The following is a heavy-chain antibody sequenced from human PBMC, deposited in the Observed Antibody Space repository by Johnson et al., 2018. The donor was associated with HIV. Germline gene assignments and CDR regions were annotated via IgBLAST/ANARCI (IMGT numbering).Heavy chain of an antibody. D-gene: IGHD1-1*01. V-gene: IGHV3-30*02. CDR2: VRSDGSNE. CDR3: AKTQRNDRGALDV. Sequence: QVQLVESGGGVVQPGGSLRLSCAASGFDFSSVTMYWVRQPPGKGLEWVAFVRSDGSNEYYEDSEEGRSTISRDNSRNTPSLVLSNLRSDDKAVYYCAKTQRNDRGALDVWGKGHWSPFLQ. J-gene: IGHJ3*01. CDR1: GFDFSSVT.